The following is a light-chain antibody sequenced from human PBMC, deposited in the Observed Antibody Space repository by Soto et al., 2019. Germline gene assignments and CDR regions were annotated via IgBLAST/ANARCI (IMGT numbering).Light chain of an antibody. Sequence: DIQMTQSPSSLSASVGDTVTITCRASQSISVHLNWYQQKPGKVPKLLFYAASNLQSGVRLRVSGGGSETDFALTISSLQPEDFATYYCHQSYITPYTFGQGTKVDIK. CDR2: AAS. CDR3: HQSYITPYT. V-gene: IGKV1-39*01. J-gene: IGKJ2*01. CDR1: QSISVH.